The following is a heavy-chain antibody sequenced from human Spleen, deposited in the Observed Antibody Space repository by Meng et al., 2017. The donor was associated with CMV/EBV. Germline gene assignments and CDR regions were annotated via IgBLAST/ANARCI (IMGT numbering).Heavy chain of an antibody. CDR1: GGSISSSSYF. CDR2: IYYSGST. J-gene: IGHJ6*02. D-gene: IGHD3-3*01. CDR3: ARYGVTYYYYGMDV. V-gene: IGHV4-39*07. Sequence: SETLSLTCTVSGGSISSSSYFWGWIRQPPGKGLEWIGTIYYSGSTYYNPSLKSRVTISVDTSMNQFSLRLSSVTAADTAVYYCARYGVTYYYYGMDVWGQGTTVTVSS.